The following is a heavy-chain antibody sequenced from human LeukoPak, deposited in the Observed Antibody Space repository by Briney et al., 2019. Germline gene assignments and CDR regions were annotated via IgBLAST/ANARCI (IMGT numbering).Heavy chain of an antibody. CDR3: ARRSNRRDY. CDR2: INHSGST. V-gene: IGHV4-34*01. Sequence: SETLSLTCAVYGGSFSGYYWSWIRQPPGKGLEWIGEINHSGSTNYNPSLKSRVTISVDTSKNQFSLKLSSVTAADTAVYYCARRSNRRDYWGQGTLVTVSS. CDR1: GGSFSGYY. D-gene: IGHD6-13*01. J-gene: IGHJ4*02.